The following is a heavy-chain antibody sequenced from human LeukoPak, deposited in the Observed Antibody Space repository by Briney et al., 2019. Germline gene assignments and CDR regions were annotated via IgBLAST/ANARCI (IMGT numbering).Heavy chain of an antibody. CDR3: ARQIAVAGNWFDP. CDR1: GGSISSSSNY. J-gene: IGHJ5*02. CDR2: IYYSGST. Sequence: SVTLSLTCTVSGGSISSSSNYWGWIRQPPGKGLEWIGSIYYSGSTYYNPSLKSRVTISVDTSKNQFSLKLSSVTAADTAVYYCARQIAVAGNWFDPWGQGILVTVSS. V-gene: IGHV4-39*01. D-gene: IGHD6-19*01.